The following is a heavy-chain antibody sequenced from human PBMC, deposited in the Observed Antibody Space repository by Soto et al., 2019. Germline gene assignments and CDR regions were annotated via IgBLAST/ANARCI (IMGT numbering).Heavy chain of an antibody. CDR3: QRVAIVHSNPTGSAP. V-gene: IGHV4-4*02. J-gene: IGHJ5*02. D-gene: IGHD2-21*01. Sequence: IISLPKGVLWGYIIDRDGRRWVRQPPGKGLEWIGGIYHSGSTNNNPPLKSRVTISVDKPKNQFSLQLSSVTAAETARFYCQRVAIVHSNPTGSAPGGKGTSVTVPS. CDR2: IYHSGST. CDR1: WGYIIDRDG.